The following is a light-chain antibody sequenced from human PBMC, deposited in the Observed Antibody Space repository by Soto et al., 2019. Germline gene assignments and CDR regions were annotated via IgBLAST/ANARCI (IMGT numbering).Light chain of an antibody. Sequence: QSALTQPASVSGSPGQSITISCTGTSSAVGGYNYVSWYQQHPGKAPKLLIYDVSNRPLGVSDRFSASKSGNTASLTISGLQAEDESDYYCSSYTSSSTVIFGGGTKVTVL. CDR2: DVS. CDR3: SSYTSSSTVI. CDR1: SSAVGGYNY. J-gene: IGLJ2*01. V-gene: IGLV2-14*03.